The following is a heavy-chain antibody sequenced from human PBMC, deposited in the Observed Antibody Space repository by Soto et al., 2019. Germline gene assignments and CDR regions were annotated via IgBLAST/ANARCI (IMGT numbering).Heavy chain of an antibody. CDR2: INPSGGST. D-gene: IGHD2-2*01. CDR1: GYAFTSYY. J-gene: IGHJ6*02. Sequence: ASVKVSCKASGYAFTSYYMHWVRQAPRQGLEWMGIINPSGGSTSYAQKFQGRVTMTRDTSTSTVYMELSSLRSEDTAVDYCARDGSGYCSSTCCYGAYYYGMDVWGQGTTVTVSS. CDR3: ARDGSGYCSSTCCYGAYYYGMDV. V-gene: IGHV1-46*01.